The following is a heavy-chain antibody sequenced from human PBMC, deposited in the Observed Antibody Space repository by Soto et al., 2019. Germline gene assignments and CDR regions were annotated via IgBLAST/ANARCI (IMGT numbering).Heavy chain of an antibody. CDR2: VHYVGPT. V-gene: IGHV4-59*12. D-gene: IGHD3-3*01. CDR3: AREDVPGRDDFWSGYYSTTDFDY. J-gene: IGHJ4*02. Sequence: SETLSLTCSVSGDSMSEFYWSWMRQSPGKGLEWIGYVHYVGPTKYNPSLKSRVTMSVDTSKNQFSLKLRSVTAADTAVYYCAREDVPGRDDFWSGYYSTTDFDYWGQGTLVTVSS. CDR1: GDSMSEFY.